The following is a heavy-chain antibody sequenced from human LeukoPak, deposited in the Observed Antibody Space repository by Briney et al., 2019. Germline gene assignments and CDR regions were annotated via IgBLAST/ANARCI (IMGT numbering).Heavy chain of an antibody. CDR2: INHSGST. CDR3: ARGAAAGRSFSLGTPAYFDY. V-gene: IGHV4-34*01. CDR1: GGSFSGYY. Sequence: SETLSLTCAVYGGSFSGYYWSWIRQPPGKGLEWIGEINHSGSTNYNPSLKSRVTISVDTCKNQFSLKLSSVTAADTAVYYCARGAAAGRSFSLGTPAYFDYWGQGTLVTVSS. J-gene: IGHJ4*02. D-gene: IGHD6-13*01.